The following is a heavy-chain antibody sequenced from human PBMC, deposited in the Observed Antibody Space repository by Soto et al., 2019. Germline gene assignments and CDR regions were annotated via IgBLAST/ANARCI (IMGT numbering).Heavy chain of an antibody. CDR2: IYWDDDK. CDR1: GFSLNTGGVG. V-gene: IGHV2-5*02. D-gene: IGHD2-21*01. Sequence: QITLKESGPTLVKPTQTLTLTCTFSGFSLNTGGVGVVWIRQPPGKALEWLAVIYWDDDKRYSPSLKRRLTISKDNSKNQVVLTMTNMDPVDTATYYCTHTPFFGDKLDYWGQGALVTVSS. CDR3: THTPFFGDKLDY. J-gene: IGHJ4*02.